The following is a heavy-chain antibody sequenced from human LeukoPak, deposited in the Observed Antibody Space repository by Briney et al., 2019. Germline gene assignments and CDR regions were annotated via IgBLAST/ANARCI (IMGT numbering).Heavy chain of an antibody. V-gene: IGHV3-15*01. CDR1: GFTFSNAW. CDR2: IKSKTDGGTT. Sequence: GGSLRLSCAASGFTFSNAWMSWVRQAPGKGLEWVGRIKSKTDGGTTDYAAPVKGRFTISRDDSKNTLYLQMNSLRAEDTAVYYCAKNGAAGEVVPAAFDYWGQGTLVTVSS. J-gene: IGHJ4*02. CDR3: AKNGAAGEVVPAAFDY. D-gene: IGHD2-2*01.